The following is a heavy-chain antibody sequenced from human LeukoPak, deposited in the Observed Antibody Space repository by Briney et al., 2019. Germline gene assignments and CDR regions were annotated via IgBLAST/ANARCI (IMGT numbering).Heavy chain of an antibody. CDR2: FNPFSGGT. CDR3: ARGGYDLDY. D-gene: IGHD3-22*01. J-gene: IGHJ4*02. CDR1: VYSFTDYF. V-gene: IGHV1-2*04. Sequence: ASVRVSCKASVYSFTDYFIHWVRQAPGQGLEWRGWFNPFSGGTKYTQKFQCWVAMTKYTSIRTAYMELSRVTSDVTAVHYCARGGYDLDYWGQGTMVTVPS.